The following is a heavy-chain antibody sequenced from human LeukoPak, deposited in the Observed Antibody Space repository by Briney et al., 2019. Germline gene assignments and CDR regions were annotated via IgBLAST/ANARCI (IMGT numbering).Heavy chain of an antibody. Sequence: ASVKVSCKASGYTFTSFGIGWVRQAPGQRLEWMGWISTSTGHTNYTHRLQGRVSMTTDTSTNTVYMEMKSLTSDDSAVYYCAKRSGTYSDFDFWGQGTLVTGSS. CDR2: ISTSTGHT. CDR3: AKRSGTYSDFDF. CDR1: GYTFTSFG. D-gene: IGHD1-26*01. J-gene: IGHJ4*02. V-gene: IGHV1-18*01.